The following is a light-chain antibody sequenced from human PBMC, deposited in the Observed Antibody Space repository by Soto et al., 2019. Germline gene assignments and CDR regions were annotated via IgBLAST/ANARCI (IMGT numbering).Light chain of an antibody. CDR3: QHAKSFPYT. CDR2: AAS. CDR1: QGINGW. V-gene: IGKV1D-12*01. J-gene: IGKJ2*01. Sequence: DIQMTQSPSSVSASVGDRVTITCRASQGINGWLAWYQQKPGKAPKLLIYAASSLQRGVPSRFSGSVAGTDFTLTVSSLQPEEFATYDCQHAKSFPYTFGQGTKLEIK.